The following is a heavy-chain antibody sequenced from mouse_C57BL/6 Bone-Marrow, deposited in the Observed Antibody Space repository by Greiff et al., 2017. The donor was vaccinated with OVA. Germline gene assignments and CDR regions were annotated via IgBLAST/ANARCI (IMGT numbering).Heavy chain of an antibody. D-gene: IGHD1-1*01. CDR3: ARFYYYGSSPFAY. CDR2: IYPRSGNT. J-gene: IGHJ3*01. CDR1: GYTFTSYG. V-gene: IGHV1-81*01. Sequence: VQLQESGAELARPGASVKLSCKASGYTFTSYGISWVKQRTGQGLEWIGEIYPRSGNTYYNEKFKGKATLTADKSSSTAYMELRSLTSEDSAVYFCARFYYYGSSPFAYWGQGTLVTVSA.